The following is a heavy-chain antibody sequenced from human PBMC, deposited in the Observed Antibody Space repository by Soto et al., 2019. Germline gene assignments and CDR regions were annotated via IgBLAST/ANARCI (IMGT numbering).Heavy chain of an antibody. CDR2: IKSKTDGGTT. J-gene: IGHJ6*02. CDR1: GFTFSTAW. V-gene: IGHV3-15*07. D-gene: IGHD6-19*01. CDR3: TTDDIAVAGIYYYYGMDV. Sequence: PWGSLRLSCAASGFTFSTAWMNWVRQAPGKGLEWVGRIKSKTDGGTTDYAAPVKGRFTISRDDSKNTLYLQMNSLKTEDTAVYYCTTDDIAVAGIYYYYGMDVWGQGTTVTVSS.